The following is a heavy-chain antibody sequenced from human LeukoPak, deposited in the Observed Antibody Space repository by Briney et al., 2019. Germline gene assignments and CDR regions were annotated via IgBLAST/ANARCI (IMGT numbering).Heavy chain of an antibody. V-gene: IGHV3-23*01. Sequence: GGSLRLSCVASGFTLRSYVMNWVRQTPGKGLEWVSSISGSGDSTFYADSVKGRFTISRDNSKNTLYLQMNSLRAEDTAVYYCAKDHSPQRRYFDYWGQGTLVTVSS. D-gene: IGHD6-25*01. CDR2: ISGSGDST. J-gene: IGHJ4*02. CDR1: GFTLRSYV. CDR3: AKDHSPQRRYFDY.